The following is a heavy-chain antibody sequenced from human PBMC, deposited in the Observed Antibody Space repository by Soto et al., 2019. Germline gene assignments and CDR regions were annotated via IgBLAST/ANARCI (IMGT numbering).Heavy chain of an antibody. CDR1: GYTFTSYD. V-gene: IGHV1-8*01. CDR3: ARGLVYSSGWYVFGYYYGMDV. Sequence: ASVKVSCKASGYTFTSYDINCVRQATGQGLEWMGWMNPNSGNTGYAQKFQGRVTMTRNTSISTAYMELSSLRSEDTAVYYCARGLVYSSGWYVFGYYYGMDVWGQGTTVTVSS. CDR2: MNPNSGNT. J-gene: IGHJ6*02. D-gene: IGHD6-19*01.